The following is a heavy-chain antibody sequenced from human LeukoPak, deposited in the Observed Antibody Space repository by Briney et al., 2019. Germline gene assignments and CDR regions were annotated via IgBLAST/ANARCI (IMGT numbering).Heavy chain of an antibody. CDR1: GGTFSSYA. D-gene: IGHD7-27*01. Sequence: SVKVSCKASGGTFSSYAISWVRQAPGQGLEWMGRITPIFGTANYAQKFQGRVTITTDESTSTAYMELSSLRSEDTAVSYCASLGPYFDYWGQGTLVTVSS. J-gene: IGHJ4*02. V-gene: IGHV1-69*05. CDR2: ITPIFGTA. CDR3: ASLGPYFDY.